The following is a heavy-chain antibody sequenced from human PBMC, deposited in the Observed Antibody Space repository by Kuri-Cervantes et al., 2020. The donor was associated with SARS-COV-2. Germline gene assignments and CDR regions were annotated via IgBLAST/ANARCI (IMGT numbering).Heavy chain of an antibody. V-gene: IGHV4-59*01. Sequence: SETLSLTCFVYGGSLSGYSWTWIRQPPGKGLEWIGYIHYSGSTNYNPSLKSRVTISVDTSKNQFSLRLSSVTAADTAVYYCASSPGGSLPGAHYFDYWGQGTLVTVSS. CDR2: IHYSGST. J-gene: IGHJ4*02. CDR1: GGSLSGYS. D-gene: IGHD3-16*01. CDR3: ASSPGGSLPGAHYFDY.